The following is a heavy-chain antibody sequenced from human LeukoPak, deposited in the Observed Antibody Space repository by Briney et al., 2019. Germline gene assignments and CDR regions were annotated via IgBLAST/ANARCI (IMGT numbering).Heavy chain of an antibody. CDR3: AKESGKFDY. J-gene: IGHJ4*02. Sequence: GSLRLSCVASGLPIADFAMHWVRQPPGAGLEWVSLISGDGVSTFYADSVKGRFSISRDNSKNSLYLEMNSLRTEDAAMYYCAKESGKFDYWGQGTLVAVSS. CDR2: ISGDGVST. CDR1: GLPIADFA. V-gene: IGHV3-43*02.